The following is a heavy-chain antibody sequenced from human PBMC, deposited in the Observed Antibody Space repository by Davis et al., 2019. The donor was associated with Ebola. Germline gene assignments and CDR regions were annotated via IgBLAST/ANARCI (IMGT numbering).Heavy chain of an antibody. D-gene: IGHD6-19*01. CDR1: GGSISSYY. CDR3: ARGWDSSGWKD. Sequence: MPGGSLRLSCTVSGGSISSYYWSWIRQPPGKGLEWIGEINHSGSTNYNPSLKSRVTISVDTSKNQFSLKLSSVTAADTAVYYCARGWDSSGWKDWGQGTLVTVSS. CDR2: INHSGST. J-gene: IGHJ4*02. V-gene: IGHV4-59*01.